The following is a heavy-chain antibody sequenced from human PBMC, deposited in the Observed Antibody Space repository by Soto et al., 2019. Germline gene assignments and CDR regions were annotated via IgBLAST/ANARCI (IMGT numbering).Heavy chain of an antibody. V-gene: IGHV4-39*01. CDR1: GGSISSSPYA. Sequence: QLELQESGPGLVKPSETLALTCNASGGSISSSPYASGWIRQSPGKGLEGIGTVDYSGTLYYNPSLKSRITISVDTSKNQISVWLSSVTAADTAVYYCARHVHNQGYEYYFDSWGQGTLVTVSS. D-gene: IGHD3-3*01. CDR2: VDYSGTL. J-gene: IGHJ4*02. CDR3: ARHVHNQGYEYYFDS.